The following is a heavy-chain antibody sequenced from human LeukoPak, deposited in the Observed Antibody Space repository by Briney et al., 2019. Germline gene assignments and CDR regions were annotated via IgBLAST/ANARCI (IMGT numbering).Heavy chain of an antibody. CDR3: AKDRYSSGWPLLKDY. Sequence: GGSLRLSCAASGFTFSSYGMSWVRQAPGKGLEWVSAISGSGGSTYYADSVKGRFTISRDNSKNTLYLQMNSLRAEDTAVYYCAKDRYSSGWPLLKDYWGQGTLVTVSS. D-gene: IGHD6-19*01. CDR2: ISGSGGST. CDR1: GFTFSSYG. V-gene: IGHV3-23*01. J-gene: IGHJ4*02.